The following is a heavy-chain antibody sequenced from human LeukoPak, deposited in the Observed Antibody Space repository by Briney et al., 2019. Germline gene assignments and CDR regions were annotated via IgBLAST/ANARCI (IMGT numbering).Heavy chain of an antibody. D-gene: IGHD2-15*01. CDR3: ARVPYCSGGSCYSRGAFDI. CDR1: GYTFTSYG. J-gene: IGHJ3*02. V-gene: IGHV1-18*01. Sequence: ASVKVSCKASGYTFTSYGISWVRQAPGQGLEGMGWISAYNGNTNYAQKLQGRVTMTTDTSTSTAYMELRSLRSDDTAVYYCARVPYCSGGSCYSRGAFDIWGQGTMVTVSS. CDR2: ISAYNGNT.